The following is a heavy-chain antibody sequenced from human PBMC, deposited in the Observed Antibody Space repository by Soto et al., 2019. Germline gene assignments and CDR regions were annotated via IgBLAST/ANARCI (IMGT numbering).Heavy chain of an antibody. CDR1: GFSLSNTKMG. D-gene: IGHD3-10*01. Sequence: QVTLKQSGPVVVKPTETLTLTCTVSGFSLSNTKMGVSWIRQPPGKALEWLAQVFSNGEKSYSASLRTRLTISKDTSKSQVVLTMTNMDPLDTGTYFCARFDDYGLSSWGQGTLVNVSS. J-gene: IGHJ4*02. V-gene: IGHV2-26*01. CDR2: VFSNGEK. CDR3: ARFDDYGLSS.